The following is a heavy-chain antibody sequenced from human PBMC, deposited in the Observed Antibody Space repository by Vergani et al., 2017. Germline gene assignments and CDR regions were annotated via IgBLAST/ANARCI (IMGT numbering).Heavy chain of an antibody. CDR2: IYYSGST. CDR1: GGSISSYY. CDR3: ARARGYGDYGWYDYYYMDI. J-gene: IGHJ6*03. V-gene: IGHV4-59*01. D-gene: IGHD4-17*01. Sequence: QVQLQESGPGLVKPSQTLSLTCTVSGGSISSYYWSWIRQPPGKGLEWIGYIYYSGSTNYNPSLKSRVTISVDTSKNQFTLKLSSVTAADTAVYYCARARGYGDYGWYDYYYMDIWGKGTTVTVSS.